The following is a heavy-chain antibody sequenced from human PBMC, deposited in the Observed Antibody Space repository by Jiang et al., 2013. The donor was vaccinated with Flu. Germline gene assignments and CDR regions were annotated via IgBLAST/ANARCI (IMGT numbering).Heavy chain of an antibody. CDR2: INPNSGGT. V-gene: IGHV1-2*04. CDR1: GYTFTGYY. CDR3: ARTDVDTAMVTSGTHFDY. D-gene: IGHD5-18*01. Sequence: AEVKKPGASVKVSCKASGYTFTGYYMHWVRQAPGQGLEWMGWINPNSGGTNYAQKFQGWVTMTRDTSISTAYMELSRLRSDDTAVYYCARTDVDTAMVTSGTHFDYWGQGTLVTVSS. J-gene: IGHJ4*02.